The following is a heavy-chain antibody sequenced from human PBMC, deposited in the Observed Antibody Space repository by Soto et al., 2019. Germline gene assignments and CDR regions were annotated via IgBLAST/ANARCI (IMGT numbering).Heavy chain of an antibody. V-gene: IGHV3-23*01. CDR3: AKDLRRPYSSESYYMRSFDS. J-gene: IGHJ4*02. Sequence: EVHLLESGGGPVQSGGSLRLSCAASGFTFNRYAMSWVRQAPGKGLEWVSAITSSGENTDYANAVKGRFTISRDNSKNTLYLQLRSLTAEDTAVYYCAKDLRRPYSSESYYMRSFDSWGQRTLVTVSS. CDR1: GFTFNRYA. D-gene: IGHD3-10*01. CDR2: ITSSGENT.